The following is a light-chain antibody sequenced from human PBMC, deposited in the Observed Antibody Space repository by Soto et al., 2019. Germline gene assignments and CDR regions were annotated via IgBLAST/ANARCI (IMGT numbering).Light chain of an antibody. J-gene: IGKJ1*01. V-gene: IGKV3-20*01. Sequence: EIVLTQSPGTLSLSPGERATLPCRASQSVSSNLAWYQQKPGQAPRLLIYGASTRATGIPARFSGSGSGTESTLTISRLDPEDFAVYYCQHYDRAPMWTFGQGTMVDIK. CDR2: GAS. CDR1: QSVSSN. CDR3: QHYDRAPMWT.